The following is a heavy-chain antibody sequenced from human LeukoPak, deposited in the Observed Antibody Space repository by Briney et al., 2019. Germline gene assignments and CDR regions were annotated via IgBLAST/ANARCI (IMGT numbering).Heavy chain of an antibody. CDR1: GFTFSSYA. CDR2: ISYDGSNK. Sequence: PGRSLRLSCAASGFTFSSYAMHWVRQAPGKGLEWVAVISYDGSNKYYADSVKGRFTISRDNSKNTLYLQMNSLKAEDTAVYYCARGLKYQLLLNWFDPWGQGTLVTVSS. CDR3: ARGLKYQLLLNWFDP. D-gene: IGHD2-2*01. J-gene: IGHJ5*02. V-gene: IGHV3-30*04.